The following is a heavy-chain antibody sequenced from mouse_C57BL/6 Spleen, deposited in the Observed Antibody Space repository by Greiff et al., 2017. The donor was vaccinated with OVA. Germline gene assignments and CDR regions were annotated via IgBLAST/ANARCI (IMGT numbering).Heavy chain of an antibody. J-gene: IGHJ2*01. V-gene: IGHV5-16*01. D-gene: IGHD1-1*01. CDR3: ARGGMTTVVATLDY. Sequence: EVMLVESEGGLVQPGSSMKLSCTASGFTFSDYYMAWVRQVPEKGLEWVANINYDGSSTYYLDSLKSRFIISRDNAKNILYLQMSSLKSEDTATYYWARGGMTTVVATLDYWGQGTTLTVSS. CDR1: GFTFSDYY. CDR2: INYDGSST.